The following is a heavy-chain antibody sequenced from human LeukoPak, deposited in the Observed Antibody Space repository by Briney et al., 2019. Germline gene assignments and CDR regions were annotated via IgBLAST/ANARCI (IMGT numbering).Heavy chain of an antibody. CDR1: GFTFSGYP. Sequence: GKSLRLSCAASGFTFSGYPIHWVRQAPGKGLEWVSGISGSGGSTYYADSVKGRLTISRDNSKNTLYLQMNSLRAEDTAVYYCAKAPTANWDYYYGMDVWGQGTTVTVSS. J-gene: IGHJ6*01. D-gene: IGHD7-27*01. CDR3: AKAPTANWDYYYGMDV. CDR2: ISGSGGST. V-gene: IGHV3-23*01.